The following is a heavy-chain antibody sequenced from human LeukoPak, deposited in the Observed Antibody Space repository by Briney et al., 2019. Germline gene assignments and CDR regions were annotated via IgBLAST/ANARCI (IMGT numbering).Heavy chain of an antibody. CDR3: ARAKVEQQLVPYYYYYYMDV. CDR2: INHSGST. Sequence: SETLSLTCAVYGGSFSGYYWSWIRQPPGKGLEWIGEINHSGSTNYNPSLKSRVTISVDTSKNQFSLKLSSVTAADTAVYYCARAKVEQQLVPYYYYYYMDVWGKGTTVTVSS. D-gene: IGHD6-13*01. V-gene: IGHV4-34*01. J-gene: IGHJ6*03. CDR1: GGSFSGYY.